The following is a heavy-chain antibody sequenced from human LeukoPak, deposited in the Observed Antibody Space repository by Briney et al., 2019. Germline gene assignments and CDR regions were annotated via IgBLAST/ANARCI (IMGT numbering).Heavy chain of an antibody. CDR1: VFTFSRYG. V-gene: IGHV3-33*01. D-gene: IGHD6-19*01. CDR2: IWYDGSNQ. Sequence: PGTSLRLSCAASVFTFSRYGMHWVRQAPGKGLEWVAIIWYDGSNQYYADSVKGRFTISKDNSKNTLYLQMNSLRVEDTAIYYCARDKGASGWYGDYWGQATLVTVS. J-gene: IGHJ4*02. CDR3: ARDKGASGWYGDY.